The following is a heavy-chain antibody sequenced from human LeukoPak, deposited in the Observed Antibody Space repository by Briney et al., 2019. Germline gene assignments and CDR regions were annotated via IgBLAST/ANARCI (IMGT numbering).Heavy chain of an antibody. V-gene: IGHV4-4*08. Sequence: SETLSLTCAVSGGSIFSYYFNWIRQPPGKGLEWIGYIYSNGITNYNPSLRGRGTISIATSKNQFSLRLRSVTAADTAIYYCARRAYYDTSGYYPASGYFDLWGRGTLVTVSS. J-gene: IGHJ2*01. CDR2: IYSNGIT. CDR1: GGSIFSYY. CDR3: ARRAYYDTSGYYPASGYFDL. D-gene: IGHD3-22*01.